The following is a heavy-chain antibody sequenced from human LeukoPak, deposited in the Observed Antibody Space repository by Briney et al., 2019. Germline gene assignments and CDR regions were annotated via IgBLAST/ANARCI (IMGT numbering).Heavy chain of an antibody. Sequence: GASVKVSCKASGYTFTSYGISWVRQAPGQGLEWMGWISAYNGNTNYAQKLQGRVTMTTDTSTSTAYMELRSLRSDDTAVYYCARVRGVYGDYSSYYFDYWGQGTLVTVSS. J-gene: IGHJ4*02. CDR3: ARVRGVYGDYSSYYFDY. D-gene: IGHD4-17*01. CDR1: GYTFTSYG. V-gene: IGHV1-18*01. CDR2: ISAYNGNT.